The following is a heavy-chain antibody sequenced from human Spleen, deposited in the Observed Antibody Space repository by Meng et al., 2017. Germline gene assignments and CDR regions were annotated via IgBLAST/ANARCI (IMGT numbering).Heavy chain of an antibody. CDR3: ANRSPGY. V-gene: IGHV3-15*02. CDR1: GFSFSNAW. J-gene: IGHJ4*02. Sequence: EVQLVESGGALVKPGGSLRLSCVASGFSFSNAWMNWVRQAPGRGLEWVGLIKSKSDGGTTDFAAPVKGRFTVSRDNSKNTLYLQLNSLRAEDTAVYYCANRSPGYWGQGTLVTVSS. CDR2: IKSKSDGGTT. D-gene: IGHD2/OR15-2a*01.